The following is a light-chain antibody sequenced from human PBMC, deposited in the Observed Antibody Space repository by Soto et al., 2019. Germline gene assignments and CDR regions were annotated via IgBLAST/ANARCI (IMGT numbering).Light chain of an antibody. Sequence: QSALTQPPSASGSPGQSVTISCTGTSRDVGGYNYVSWYQQHPGKAPKILIYEGTKRPSGVSNRFSGSKSGNTASLTISGLQAEDEADYFCCSYAGFSTLVFGGGTKLTVL. J-gene: IGLJ3*02. CDR2: EGT. CDR3: CSYAGFSTLV. V-gene: IGLV2-23*01. CDR1: SRDVGGYNY.